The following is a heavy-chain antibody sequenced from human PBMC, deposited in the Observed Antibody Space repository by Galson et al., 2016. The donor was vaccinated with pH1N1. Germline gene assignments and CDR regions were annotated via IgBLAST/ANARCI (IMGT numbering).Heavy chain of an antibody. D-gene: IGHD5-24*01. CDR1: GYSFSGYY. V-gene: IGHV4-34*01. J-gene: IGHJ6*03. Sequence: SETLSLTCAVSGYSFSGYYWSWLRQPPGKGLEWIGEINHSGSTNYNPSLKSRVTISVDTSENQFSLKLYSVTAAAKAVYYCARGRWGCNLRERQYSSSYMDVWGKGTTVTVS. CDR3: ARGRWGCNLRERQYSSSYMDV. CDR2: INHSGST.